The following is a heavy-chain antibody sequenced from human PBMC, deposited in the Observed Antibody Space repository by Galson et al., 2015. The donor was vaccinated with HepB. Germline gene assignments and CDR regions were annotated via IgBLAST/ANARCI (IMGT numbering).Heavy chain of an antibody. V-gene: IGHV3-33*01. CDR2: IWYDRSDK. J-gene: IGHJ1*01. Sequence: SVRLSCAASGFTFSSYGMHWVRQAPGKGLEWVAVIWYDRSDKYYADSVKGRFTISRDNSKNTLYLQMNSLRAEDTAVYYCARDEAYCGGDCYSEYFQHWGQGTLVTVSS. D-gene: IGHD2-21*02. CDR3: ARDEAYCGGDCYSEYFQH. CDR1: GFTFSSYG.